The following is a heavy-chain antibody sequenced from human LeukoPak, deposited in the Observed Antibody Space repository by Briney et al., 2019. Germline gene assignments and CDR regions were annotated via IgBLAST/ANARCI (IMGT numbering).Heavy chain of an antibody. CDR2: IYYIGST. V-gene: IGHV4-59*08. D-gene: IGHD2-21*02. CDR3: ARSLAYCGGDCYDY. CDR1: GGSISSYY. J-gene: IGHJ4*02. Sequence: LETLSLTCTVSGGSISSYYWSWIRQPPGKGLEWIGYIYYIGSTNYNPSLKSRVTISVDTSKNQFSLKLSSVTAADTAVYYCARSLAYCGGDCYDYWGQGTLVTVSS.